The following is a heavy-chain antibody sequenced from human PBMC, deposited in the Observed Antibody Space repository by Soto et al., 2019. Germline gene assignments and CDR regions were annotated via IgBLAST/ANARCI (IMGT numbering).Heavy chain of an antibody. J-gene: IGHJ3*02. Sequence: LSLTCTVSGGSISSYYWSWIRQPPGKGLEWIGYIYYSGSTNYNPSLKSRVTISVDTSKNQFSLKLSSVTAADTAVYYCASTLLLNYDILTGYYNWDAFDIWGQGTMVTVSS. CDR3: ASTLLLNYDILTGYYNWDAFDI. CDR1: GGSISSYY. CDR2: IYYSGST. V-gene: IGHV4-59*08. D-gene: IGHD3-9*01.